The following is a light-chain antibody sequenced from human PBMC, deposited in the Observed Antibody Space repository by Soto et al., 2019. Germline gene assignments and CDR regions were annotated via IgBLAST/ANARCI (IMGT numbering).Light chain of an antibody. CDR2: AAS. J-gene: IGKJ4*01. CDR3: QQYNSGPIT. CDR1: QGISNY. Sequence: DIQMTQSPSSLSASVGDRVTITCRASQGISNYLAWYQQKPGKVPKLLIYAASTLQSGVTSRFSGSGSGTDFTLTISRLQPEDVATSYCQQYNSGPITFGGGTKVEIK. V-gene: IGKV1-27*01.